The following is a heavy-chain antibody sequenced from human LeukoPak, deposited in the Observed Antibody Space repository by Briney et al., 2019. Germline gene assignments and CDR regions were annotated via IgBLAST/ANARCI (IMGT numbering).Heavy chain of an antibody. CDR2: IYNDGRT. Sequence: PGGSLRLSCAASGFTFNTYTMNWARQAPGKGLEWVSLIYNDGRTYYADSVKGRCTISRDNLKNVLYLQMNSLKVEDTALYYCARGLFLSGYLDAFDIWGQGTVVTVSS. V-gene: IGHV3-53*01. D-gene: IGHD3-22*01. CDR1: GFTFNTYT. J-gene: IGHJ3*02. CDR3: ARGLFLSGYLDAFDI.